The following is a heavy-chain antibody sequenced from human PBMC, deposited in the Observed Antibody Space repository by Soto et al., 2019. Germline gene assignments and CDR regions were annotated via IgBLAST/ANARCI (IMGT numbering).Heavy chain of an antibody. CDR3: AKAYFVWSSEQPYYFDY. D-gene: IGHD3-16*01. V-gene: IGHV3-23*01. CDR1: GLPFRTNA. Sequence: EVQLLDSGGGLVQPGGSLRLSCAASGLPFRTNAMPWVRKGPGKGLEWVSGIGGSGGRSYYADSVKGRFTISRDNSKSTLYLQMNSLRAEDTAVYYCAKAYFVWSSEQPYYFDYWGQGTLVTVSS. J-gene: IGHJ4*02. CDR2: IGGSGGRS.